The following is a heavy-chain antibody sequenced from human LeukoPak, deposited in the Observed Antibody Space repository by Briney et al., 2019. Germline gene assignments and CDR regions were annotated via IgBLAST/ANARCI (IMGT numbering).Heavy chain of an antibody. Sequence: ESGPTLVNPTQTLTLTCTFSGFSLSASGVGVGWIRQPPGKALEWLALIYWDDDKRYNPSLKSRLTITKGTSKNQVVLTMTNMDPVDTATYYCAHRLSPPPEDIVVVVAANGAFDIWGQGTMVTVSS. CDR1: GFSLSASGVG. V-gene: IGHV2-5*02. D-gene: IGHD2-15*01. J-gene: IGHJ3*02. CDR3: AHRLSPPPEDIVVVVAANGAFDI. CDR2: IYWDDDK.